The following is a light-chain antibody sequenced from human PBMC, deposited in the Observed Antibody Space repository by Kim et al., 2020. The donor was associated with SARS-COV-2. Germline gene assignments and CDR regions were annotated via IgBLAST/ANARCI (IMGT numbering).Light chain of an antibody. CDR3: ISYASTRSYV. CDR1: SGDVGAYNY. Sequence: GQSITISCTGTSGDVGAYNYVSWYQQHPGKAPKLRIFDVNQRPSGLSDRFSGSKSGNTASLTISGLQAEDEADYYCISYASTRSYVFGTGTKVTVL. V-gene: IGLV2-14*04. J-gene: IGLJ1*01. CDR2: DVN.